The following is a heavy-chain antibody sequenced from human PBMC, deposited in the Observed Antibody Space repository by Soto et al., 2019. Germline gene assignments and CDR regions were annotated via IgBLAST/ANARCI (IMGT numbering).Heavy chain of an antibody. Sequence: SETLSLTCAVSGGSISSGGYSWSWIRQPPGKGLEWIGYIYHSGSTYYNPSLKSRVTISVDRSKNQFSLKLSSVTAADTAVYYCAREVTGRYCSSTSGYGMDVWGQGTTVTVSS. CDR2: IYHSGST. D-gene: IGHD2-2*01. V-gene: IGHV4-30-2*01. CDR1: GGSISSGGYS. J-gene: IGHJ6*02. CDR3: AREVTGRYCSSTSGYGMDV.